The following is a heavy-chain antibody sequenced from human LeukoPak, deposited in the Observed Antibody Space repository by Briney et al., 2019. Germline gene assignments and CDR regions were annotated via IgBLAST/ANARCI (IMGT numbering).Heavy chain of an antibody. D-gene: IGHD6-13*01. CDR1: GGSFSGYY. CDR3: ARGPLSSSSWYEGFNWFDP. Sequence: SETLSLTCAVYGGSFSGYYWNWIRQPPGKGLEWIREITHRGSTNYNPSLKSRVTISVDTSKNQFSLKLSSVTAADTAVYYCARGPLSSSSWYEGFNWFDPWGQGTLVTVSS. CDR2: ITHRGST. J-gene: IGHJ5*02. V-gene: IGHV4-34*01.